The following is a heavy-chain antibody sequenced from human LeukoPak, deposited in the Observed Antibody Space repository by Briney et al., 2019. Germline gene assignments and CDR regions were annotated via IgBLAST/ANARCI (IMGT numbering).Heavy chain of an antibody. D-gene: IGHD2/OR15-2a*01. Sequence: GGSLRLSCAASGFTFSNAWMSWVRQAPGKGLEWVGGIKSKTDGGTTDYAAPVKGRFTISRDDSKNTLYLQMNSLKTEDTAEYYCTTVPIYGFYYYYGMDVWGQGTTVTVSS. J-gene: IGHJ6*02. CDR1: GFTFSNAW. CDR3: TTVPIYGFYYYYGMDV. CDR2: IKSKTDGGTT. V-gene: IGHV3-15*01.